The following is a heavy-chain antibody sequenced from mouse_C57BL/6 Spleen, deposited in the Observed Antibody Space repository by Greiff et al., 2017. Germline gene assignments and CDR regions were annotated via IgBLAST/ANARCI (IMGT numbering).Heavy chain of an antibody. Sequence: QVQLQQPGAELVMPGASVKLSCKASGYTFTSYWMHWVKQRPGQGLEWIGEIDPSDSYTNYNQKFKGKSTLTVDKSSSTAYMQLSSLTSEDSAVYYWGRADYGSSPYAMDYWGQGTSVTVAA. J-gene: IGHJ4*01. CDR3: GRADYGSSPYAMDY. V-gene: IGHV1-69*01. CDR2: IDPSDSYT. D-gene: IGHD1-1*01. CDR1: GYTFTSYW.